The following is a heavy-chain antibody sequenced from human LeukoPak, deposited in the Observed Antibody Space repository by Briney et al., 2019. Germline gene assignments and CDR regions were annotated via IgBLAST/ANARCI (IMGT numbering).Heavy chain of an antibody. CDR1: GGSISSGGYY. J-gene: IGHJ4*02. Sequence: SETLSLTCTVSGGSISSGGYYWSWIRQHPGKGLEWIGYIYYSGSTYYNPSLKSRVTISVDTSKNQFSLKLSSVTAADTAVYYCARGPVKTTLYFDYWGQGTLVTVSS. CDR2: IYYSGST. V-gene: IGHV4-31*03. D-gene: IGHD4-17*01. CDR3: ARGPVKTTLYFDY.